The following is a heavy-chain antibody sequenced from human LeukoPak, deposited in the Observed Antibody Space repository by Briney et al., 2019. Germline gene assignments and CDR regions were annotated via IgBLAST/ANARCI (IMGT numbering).Heavy chain of an antibody. V-gene: IGHV3-74*01. CDR1: GFTFSSYW. CDR2: INSDGSST. CDR3: AKDVFELYDIYDH. D-gene: IGHD3-9*01. J-gene: IGHJ4*02. Sequence: GGSLRLSCAASGFTFSSYWMHWVRQAPGKGLVWVSRINSDGSSTSYADSVKGRFTISRDNSKNTLYLQMNSLRAEDTAIYYCAKDVFELYDIYDHWGQGTLVTVSS.